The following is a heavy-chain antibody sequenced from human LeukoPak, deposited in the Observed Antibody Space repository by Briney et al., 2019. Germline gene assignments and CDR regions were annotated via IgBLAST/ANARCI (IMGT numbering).Heavy chain of an antibody. Sequence: SETLSLTCAVSGGSISSYSWSWIRQPAGKGLEWIGRIYTSGSTNYNPSLKSRVTISVDTSKNQFSLKLSSVTAADTAVYYCARVGVTAMGIFDYWGQGTLVTVSS. V-gene: IGHV4-4*07. CDR2: IYTSGST. CDR1: GGSISSYS. D-gene: IGHD2-21*02. CDR3: ARVGVTAMGIFDY. J-gene: IGHJ4*02.